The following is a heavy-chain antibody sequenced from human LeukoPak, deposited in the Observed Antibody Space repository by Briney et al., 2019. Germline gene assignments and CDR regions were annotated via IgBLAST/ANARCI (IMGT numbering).Heavy chain of an antibody. CDR3: ARVRDYGDYPPDY. D-gene: IGHD4-17*01. Sequence: PGGSLRLSCAASGFTFSDYYMSWIRQAPGKGLEWVSYISSSGTTIYYADSVKGRFTISRDNAKNSLYLQMSSLRAEDTAVYYCARVRDYGDYPPDYWGQGTLVTVSS. CDR2: ISSSGTTI. V-gene: IGHV3-11*04. J-gene: IGHJ4*02. CDR1: GFTFSDYY.